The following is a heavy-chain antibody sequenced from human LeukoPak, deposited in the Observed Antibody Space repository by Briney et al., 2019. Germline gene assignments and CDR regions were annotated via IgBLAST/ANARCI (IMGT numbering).Heavy chain of an antibody. V-gene: IGHV3-21*01. CDR1: GFTFSSYS. D-gene: IGHD6-13*01. CDR3: ARDSSSWYYYYYYMDV. Sequence: GGSLRLSCAASGFTFSSYSMNWVRQAPGKGLEWVSSISSSSSYIYYADSVKGRFTISRDNAKNSLYLQMNSLRAEDMAVYYCARDSSSWYYYYYYMDVWGKGTTVTVSS. CDR2: ISSSSSYI. J-gene: IGHJ6*03.